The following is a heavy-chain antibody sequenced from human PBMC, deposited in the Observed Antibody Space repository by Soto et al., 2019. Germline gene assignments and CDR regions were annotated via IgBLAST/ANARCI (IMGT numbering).Heavy chain of an antibody. CDR2: INHSGST. CDR3: ARRRYCSGGSCYRSYWYFDL. J-gene: IGHJ2*01. CDR1: GGSFSGYY. Sequence: SETLSLTGAVYGGSFSGYYWSWIRQRPGKGLEWIGEINHSGSTNYNPSLKSRVTISVDTSKNQFSLKLSSVTAADTAAYYCARRRYCSGGSCYRSYWYFDLWGRGTLVTVSS. V-gene: IGHV4-34*01. D-gene: IGHD2-15*01.